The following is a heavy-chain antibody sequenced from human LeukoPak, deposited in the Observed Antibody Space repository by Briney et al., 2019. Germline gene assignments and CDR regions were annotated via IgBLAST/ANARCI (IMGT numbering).Heavy chain of an antibody. CDR2: INPHSGGR. CDR3: AKVRDRLSSFYPAA. D-gene: IGHD6-13*01. V-gene: IGHV1-2*02. J-gene: IGHJ4*02. CDR1: GYTFTGYY. Sequence: VASVKVSCKASGYTFTGYYIHWVRQAPGQGLEWMGWINPHSGGRNLAQKFQGRVTMTRDTSITTAYLELSGLTSDDTAMYYCAKVRDRLSSFYPAAWGQGTLVSVSS.